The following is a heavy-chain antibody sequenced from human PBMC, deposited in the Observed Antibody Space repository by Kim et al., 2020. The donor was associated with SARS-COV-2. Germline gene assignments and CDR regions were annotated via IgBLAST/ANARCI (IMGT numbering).Heavy chain of an antibody. Sequence: GGSLRLSCAASGFTFSSYAMSWVRQAPGKGLEWVSAISGSGDSTYYADSVKGRFTISRDNSKSTLYLQMNSLRAEDTAVFYCAKARQQLVLHFDYWGQGTLVTVSS. D-gene: IGHD6-13*01. J-gene: IGHJ4*02. CDR2: ISGSGDST. CDR3: AKARQQLVLHFDY. V-gene: IGHV3-23*01. CDR1: GFTFSSYA.